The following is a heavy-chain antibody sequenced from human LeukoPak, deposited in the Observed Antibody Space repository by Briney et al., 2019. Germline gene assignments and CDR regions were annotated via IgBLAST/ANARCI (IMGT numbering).Heavy chain of an antibody. Sequence: ASVKVSCKASGGTLSSYAISWVRQAPGQGLEWMGGIIPIFGTANYAQKFQGRVTITADESTSTAYMELSSLRSEDTAVYYCARNEPSHCSSTSCNLYYYYGMDVWGQGTTVTVSS. CDR1: GGTLSSYA. V-gene: IGHV1-69*13. D-gene: IGHD2-2*01. CDR2: IIPIFGTA. CDR3: ARNEPSHCSSTSCNLYYYYGMDV. J-gene: IGHJ6*02.